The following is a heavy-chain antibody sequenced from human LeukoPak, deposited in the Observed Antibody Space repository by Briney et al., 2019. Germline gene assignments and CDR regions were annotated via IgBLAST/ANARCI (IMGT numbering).Heavy chain of an antibody. D-gene: IGHD3-9*01. CDR3: ARGSDNYYYYQYMDV. V-gene: IGHV3-7*01. J-gene: IGHJ6*03. Sequence: GGSLRLSCAASGFTFSSYWMSWVRQAPGKGLEWVANIKQDGSEKYYVDSVKGRFTISRDNAKNSLYPQMNSLRAEDTAVYYCARGSDNYYYYQYMDVWGKGTTVTVSS. CDR2: IKQDGSEK. CDR1: GFTFSSYW.